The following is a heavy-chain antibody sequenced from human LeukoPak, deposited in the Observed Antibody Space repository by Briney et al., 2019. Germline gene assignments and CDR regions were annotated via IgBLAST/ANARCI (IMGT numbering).Heavy chain of an antibody. Sequence: ASVKVSCKASGYTFTSYYMHWVRQAPGQGLEWMGIINPSGGSTSYAQKFQGRVTMTRDTSTSTVYMELRSLRSDDTAIYYCARDYDILTGYYNRGDNWFDPWGQGTLVTVSS. CDR1: GYTFTSYY. CDR2: INPSGGST. CDR3: ARDYDILTGYYNRGDNWFDP. V-gene: IGHV1-46*01. D-gene: IGHD3-9*01. J-gene: IGHJ5*02.